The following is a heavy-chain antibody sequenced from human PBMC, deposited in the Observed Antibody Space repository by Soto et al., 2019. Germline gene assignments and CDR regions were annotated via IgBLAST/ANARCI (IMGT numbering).Heavy chain of an antibody. J-gene: IGHJ4*02. CDR2: ISYDGSNK. Sequence: GWSLRLSCASSVFTFSSYAMHWVRQAPGKGLEWVAVISYDGSNKYYADSVKGRFTISRDNSKNTLYLQMNSLRAEDTAVYYCARGAVAGPYWGQGTLVTVSS. V-gene: IGHV3-30-3*01. D-gene: IGHD6-19*01. CDR3: ARGAVAGPY. CDR1: VFTFSSYA.